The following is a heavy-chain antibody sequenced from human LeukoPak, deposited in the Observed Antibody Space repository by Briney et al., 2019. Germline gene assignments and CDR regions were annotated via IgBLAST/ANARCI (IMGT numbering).Heavy chain of an antibody. CDR1: GYTFTSYG. CDR3: ARDRRIAVVENFDY. D-gene: IGHD6-19*01. CDR2: ISAYNGNT. Sequence: ASVKVSCKASGYTFTSYGISWVRQAPGQGLEWMGWISAYNGNTNHAQKLQGRVTMTTDTSTSTAYMELRSLRSDDTAVYYCARDRRIAVVENFDYWGQGTLVTVSS. J-gene: IGHJ4*02. V-gene: IGHV1-18*01.